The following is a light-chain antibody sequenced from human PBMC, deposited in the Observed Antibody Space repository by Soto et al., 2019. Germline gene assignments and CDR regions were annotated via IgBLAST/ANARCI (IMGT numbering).Light chain of an antibody. Sequence: DIQMTQSPSSLSASVGDRVTITCRASQSISSYLNWYQQKPGKAPKLLIYGASNLQSGVPSRFSGSGSGTDFTLTISSLQPEDFAVYFCQVRTDWPPFKYTFGQGTKLEV. CDR1: QSISSY. J-gene: IGKJ2*01. CDR2: GAS. CDR3: QVRTDWPPFKYT. V-gene: IGKV1-39*01.